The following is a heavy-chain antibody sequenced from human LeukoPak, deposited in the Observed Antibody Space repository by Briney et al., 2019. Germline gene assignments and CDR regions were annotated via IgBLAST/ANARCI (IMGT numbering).Heavy chain of an antibody. Sequence: ASVKVSCKASGYTFTGYYMHWVRQAPGQGLEWMGWINPNSGDTNYAQKFQGRVTMARDTSINTAYMELSRLRSDDTAVYYCARDRSPAPGRSYGRGHFDYWGQGTLVTVSS. J-gene: IGHJ4*02. CDR3: ARDRSPAPGRSYGRGHFDY. D-gene: IGHD5-18*01. CDR1: GYTFTGYY. CDR2: INPNSGDT. V-gene: IGHV1-2*02.